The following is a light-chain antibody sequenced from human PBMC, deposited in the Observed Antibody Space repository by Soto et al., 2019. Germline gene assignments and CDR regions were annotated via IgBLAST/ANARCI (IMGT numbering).Light chain of an antibody. V-gene: IGKV1-27*01. CDR3: QKYNSAPLT. CDR2: ATS. Sequence: DVEMTQSPSSVSAFVGDRVTITCRASQGIAPYLAWFQQKPGKVPKLLIYATSTLQSGVPSRFSGSGSGTDFTLTINSLQPEDVGTYYCQKYNSAPLTFGRGTKVEIK. CDR1: QGIAPY. J-gene: IGKJ4*01.